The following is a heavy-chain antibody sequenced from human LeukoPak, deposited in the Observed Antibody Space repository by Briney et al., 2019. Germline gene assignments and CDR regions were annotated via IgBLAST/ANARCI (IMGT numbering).Heavy chain of an antibody. CDR2: ISGSGGST. D-gene: IGHD4-17*01. CDR1: GFTFSSYA. Sequence: GGSLRLSCAASGFTFSSYAMSWVRQAPGKGLEWVSAISGSGGSTYYADSVKGRFTISRDNSKNTLYLQMNSLRAEDTAVYYCAWKPGGPYDYGDPYYYYGMDVWGQGTTVTVSS. CDR3: AWKPGGPYDYGDPYYYYGMDV. J-gene: IGHJ6*02. V-gene: IGHV3-23*01.